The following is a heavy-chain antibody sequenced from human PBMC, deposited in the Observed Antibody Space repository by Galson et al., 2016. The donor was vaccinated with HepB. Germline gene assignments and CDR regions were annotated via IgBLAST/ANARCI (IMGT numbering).Heavy chain of an antibody. J-gene: IGHJ6*02. CDR3: ARNDCSSMSCFIDYGMDV. CDR2: IYHSGST. D-gene: IGHD2-2*01. Sequence: LRLSCAASGFTFSTYWMSWVRQAPGKGLQWIGEIYHSGSTNYNPSLKSRVTILVDKSKNQFSLKLTSVTAADTAVYYCARNDCSSMSCFIDYGMDVWGQGTTVTVSS. CDR1: GFTFSTYW. V-gene: IGHV4-4*02.